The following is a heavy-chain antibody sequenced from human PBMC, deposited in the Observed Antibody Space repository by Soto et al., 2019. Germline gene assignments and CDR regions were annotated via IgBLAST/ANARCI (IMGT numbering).Heavy chain of an antibody. J-gene: IGHJ6*02. CDR2: ISYDGSNK. V-gene: IGHV3-30*18. Sequence: PGGSLRLSCAASGFTFSSYGMHWVRQAPGKGLEWVAVISYDGSNKYYADSVKGRFTISRDNSKNTLYLQMNSLRAEDTAVYYCAKPHYSNYYCYYYGMDVWGQGTTVTVSS. CDR1: GFTFSSYG. CDR3: AKPHYSNYYCYYYGMDV. D-gene: IGHD4-4*01.